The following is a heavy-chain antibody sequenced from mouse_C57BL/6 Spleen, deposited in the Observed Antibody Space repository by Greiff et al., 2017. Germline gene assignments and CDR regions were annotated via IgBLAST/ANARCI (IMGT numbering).Heavy chain of an antibody. D-gene: IGHD2-3*01. V-gene: IGHV5-4*01. CDR2: ISDGGSYT. Sequence: EVKLVESGGGLVKPGGSLKLSCAASGFTFSSYAMSWVRQTPEKRLEWVATISDGGSYTYYPDNVKGRFTITRDNAKNNLYLQMSHLKSEDTAMYYCARDSDGYYLYFDVWGTGTTVTVSS. J-gene: IGHJ1*03. CDR1: GFTFSSYA. CDR3: ARDSDGYYLYFDV.